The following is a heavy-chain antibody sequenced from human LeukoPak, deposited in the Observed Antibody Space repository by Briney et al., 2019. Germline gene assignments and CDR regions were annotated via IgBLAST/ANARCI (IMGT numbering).Heavy chain of an antibody. Sequence: ASVKVSCKASGYTVTSYGISSVRQAAGQGREWMGRISAYTGNTNYAQKLQGSVTMTTSTYTRTANLGQGSVRSDDRAVYYCGRGGNYFSFDPLGQGTLVTVSS. J-gene: IGHJ5*02. V-gene: IGHV1-18*01. CDR1: GYTVTSYG. CDR3: GRGGNYFSFDP. CDR2: ISAYTGNT. D-gene: IGHD1-26*01.